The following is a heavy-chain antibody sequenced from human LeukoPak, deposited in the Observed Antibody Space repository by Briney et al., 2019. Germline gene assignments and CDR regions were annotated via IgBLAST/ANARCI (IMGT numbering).Heavy chain of an antibody. Sequence: SVKVSCKASGGTFTSYAISWVRQAPGQGLEWMGGIIPIYGTANYAQKFQGRVTITADESTSTAYMELSSLRSEDTAVYYCARGRNGMGAAFDIWGQGTMVTVSS. CDR2: IIPIYGTA. CDR3: ARGRNGMGAAFDI. D-gene: IGHD3-16*01. CDR1: GGTFTSYA. J-gene: IGHJ3*02. V-gene: IGHV1-69*01.